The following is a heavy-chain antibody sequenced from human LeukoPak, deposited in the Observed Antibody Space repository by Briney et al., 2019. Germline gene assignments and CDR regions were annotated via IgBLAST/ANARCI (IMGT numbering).Heavy chain of an antibody. CDR2: IYTSGST. Sequence: SETLSLTCTVSGGSISSYYWSGIRQPAGRGREGIGRIYTSGSTNYNPSLKSRETMSVDTSKNQFSLKLSSVTAADTAVYYCARDLNIYDSSGRLDYWGQGTLVTVSS. D-gene: IGHD3-22*01. J-gene: IGHJ4*02. CDR1: GGSISSYY. V-gene: IGHV4-4*07. CDR3: ARDLNIYDSSGRLDY.